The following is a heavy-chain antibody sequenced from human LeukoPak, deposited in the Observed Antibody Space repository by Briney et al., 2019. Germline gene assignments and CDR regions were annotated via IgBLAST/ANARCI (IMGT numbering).Heavy chain of an antibody. CDR3: ARRTVTGGYYYYGMDV. Sequence: KTGGSLRLSCAASGFTFSSYWMSWVRQAPGKGLEWVSCISSSSTYIYYADSVKGRFTISRDNAKNSLYLQMNSLRAEDTAVYYCARRTVTGGYYYYGMDVWGQGTTVTVSS. CDR2: ISSSSTYI. V-gene: IGHV3-21*01. D-gene: IGHD4-17*01. CDR1: GFTFSSYW. J-gene: IGHJ6*02.